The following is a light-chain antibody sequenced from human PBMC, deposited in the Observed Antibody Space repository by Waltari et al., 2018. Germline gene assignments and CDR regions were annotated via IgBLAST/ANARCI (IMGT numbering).Light chain of an antibody. Sequence: QSALTQPASVSGSPGQSITISRTGTSRQVGAYHYVPCYQQPPGKAPKLMIYDVSKRPSGVSNRFSGSKSGNTASLTISGLQAEDEADFYCSSYTSGSTSYVFGTGTKVTVL. CDR3: SSYTSGSTSYV. V-gene: IGLV2-14*01. CDR2: DVS. CDR1: SRQVGAYHY. J-gene: IGLJ1*01.